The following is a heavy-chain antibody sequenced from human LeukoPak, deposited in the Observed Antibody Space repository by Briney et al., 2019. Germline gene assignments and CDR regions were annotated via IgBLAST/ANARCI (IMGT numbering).Heavy chain of an antibody. J-gene: IGHJ4*02. Sequence: SETLSLTCTVSGGSISSDSHYWGWIRQPPGKGLEWIGSIYYSGSTYYNPSLKSRVTISVDTSKNQFSLKLSSVTAADTAVYYCARDIVLPSSGYDYWGQGTLVTVSS. D-gene: IGHD3-22*01. CDR1: GGSISSDSHY. CDR2: IYYSGST. V-gene: IGHV4-39*07. CDR3: ARDIVLPSSGYDY.